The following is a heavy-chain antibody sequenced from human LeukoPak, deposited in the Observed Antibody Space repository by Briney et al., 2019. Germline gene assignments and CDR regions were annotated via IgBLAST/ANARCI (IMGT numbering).Heavy chain of an antibody. D-gene: IGHD6-19*01. CDR2: ISSSGGST. V-gene: IGHV3-23*01. CDR3: TKAGIAVPATPDY. J-gene: IGHJ4*02. Sequence: PGGSLRPSCAASGFTFSSYAMNWVRQAPGKGLEWVSVISSSGGSTYYADSVKGRFIISRDNSKNTLYLQMNSLRAEDTAVYYCTKAGIAVPATPDYWGQGTLVTVSS. CDR1: GFTFSSYA.